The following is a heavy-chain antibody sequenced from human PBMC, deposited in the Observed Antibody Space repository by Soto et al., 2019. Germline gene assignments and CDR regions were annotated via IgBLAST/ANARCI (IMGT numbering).Heavy chain of an antibody. CDR3: ARGDRGAFDL. CDR2: IHSDGTST. D-gene: IGHD1-26*01. Sequence: GGSLRLSCAASGFTFDYYWMHWVRQAPGKGLVWVSRIHSDGTSTTYADSVKGRFTISRDNAKNTLSLQMNSLRAEDTAVYYCARGDRGAFDLWGQGTVVTVSS. J-gene: IGHJ3*01. V-gene: IGHV3-74*01. CDR1: GFTFDYYW.